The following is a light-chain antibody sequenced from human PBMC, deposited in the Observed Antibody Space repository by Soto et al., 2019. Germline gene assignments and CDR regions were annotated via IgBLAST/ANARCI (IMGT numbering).Light chain of an antibody. CDR1: QSINNY. CDR3: QQTFSSPLT. J-gene: IGKJ4*01. Sequence: DIQMTQSPSSLSASVGYRVSITCRSSQSINNYLSWYQQKSGKAPDRLIFGASTLASGVPSRFSGSGSGTNFTLTISGLQHEDFATYFCQQTFSSPLTFGGGTKVDIK. V-gene: IGKV1-39*01. CDR2: GAS.